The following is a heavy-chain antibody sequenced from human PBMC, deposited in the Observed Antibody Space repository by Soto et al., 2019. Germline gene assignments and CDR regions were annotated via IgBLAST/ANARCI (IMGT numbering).Heavy chain of an antibody. D-gene: IGHD3-16*02. J-gene: IGHJ4*02. CDR2: ISAYNGHT. V-gene: IGHV1-18*01. CDR1: GYTFTSYG. Sequence: QVQLVQSGAEVKKPGASVKVSCKASGYTFTSYGFSWVRQAPGQGLEWMGWISAYNGHTNYAQKLQDRVTMTTDTSTSTAYMELRSLRSDDTAVYYCARDRDDYLGGNYRWGCFDCWGQGTLVTVSS. CDR3: ARDRDDYLGGNYRWGCFDC.